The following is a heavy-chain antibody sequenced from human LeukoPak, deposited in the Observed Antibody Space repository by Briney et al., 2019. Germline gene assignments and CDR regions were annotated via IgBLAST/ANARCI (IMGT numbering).Heavy chain of an antibody. CDR1: GVPITDYY. J-gene: IGHJ5*02. CDR3: ARELPSTGNWFDP. D-gene: IGHD1-14*01. CDR2: MYYSGDS. V-gene: IGHV4-59*01. Sequence: SETLSLTCNISGVPITDYYWSWIRLAPRRGLEWIGYMYYSGDSNSNPSLEGRVTMSADTSTNQFSLRLTSVTAAVTAIYYCARELPSTGNWFDPWGQGILVTVSS.